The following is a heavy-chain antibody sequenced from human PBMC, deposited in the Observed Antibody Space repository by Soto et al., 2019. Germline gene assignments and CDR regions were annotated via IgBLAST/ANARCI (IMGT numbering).Heavy chain of an antibody. CDR3: ARDISAYVMDV. CDR1: GFTFSSYG. J-gene: IGHJ6*02. CDR2: IWYDGSNK. V-gene: IGHV3-33*01. Sequence: QVQLVESGGGVVQPGRSLRLSCAASGFTFSSYGMHWVRQAPGKGLEWVAVIWYDGSNKYYADSVKGRFTISRDNSKNTLYLQMNSLRAEDTAVYYCARDISAYVMDVWGQGTTVTVSS.